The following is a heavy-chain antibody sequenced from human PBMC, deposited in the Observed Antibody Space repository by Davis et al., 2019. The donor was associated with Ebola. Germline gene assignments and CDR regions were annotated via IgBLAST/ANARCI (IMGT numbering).Heavy chain of an antibody. CDR3: ASREVDYYYGMDV. V-gene: IGHV1-2*02. D-gene: IGHD2-2*01. CDR2: INPNSGGT. J-gene: IGHJ6*02. CDR1: GYTFTTYY. Sequence: ASVKVFCKASGYTFTTYYLHWVRQAPGQGLEWMGWINPNSGGTNYAQKFQGRVTMTRDTSISTAYMELSRLRSDDTAVYYCASREVDYYYGMDVWGQGTTVTVSS.